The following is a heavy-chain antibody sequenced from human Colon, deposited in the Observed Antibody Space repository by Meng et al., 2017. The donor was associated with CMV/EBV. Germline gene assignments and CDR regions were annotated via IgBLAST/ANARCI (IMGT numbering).Heavy chain of an antibody. CDR3: ASVDRDLGSYHGMDV. CDR1: GPHVRNYG. J-gene: IGHJ6*02. CDR2: TSGYIGKT. V-gene: IGHV1-18*01. D-gene: IGHD5-24*01. Sequence: ASVKVSCKGPGPHVRNYGISWVRQAPGQGLEWVGWTSGYIGKTMFAQKVQGRINITTDPSTRTSYMELRSLRSDDTAVYYCASVDRDLGSYHGMDVWGQGTTVTVSS.